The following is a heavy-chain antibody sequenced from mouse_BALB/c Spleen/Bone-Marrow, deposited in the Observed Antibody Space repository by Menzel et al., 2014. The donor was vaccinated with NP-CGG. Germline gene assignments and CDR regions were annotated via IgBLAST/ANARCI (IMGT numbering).Heavy chain of an antibody. CDR1: GYSFXIYW. J-gene: IGHJ1*01. CDR2: IYPGNSDT. V-gene: IGHV1-5*01. CDR3: TRFGSTYDWYFDV. Sequence: VQLQQSGTVLARPGASVKMSCKASGYSFXIYWMHWVKQRPGQGLEWIGAIYPGNSDTSYNQKFKGKAKLTAVTSASTAYMELSSLTNEDSAVYYCTRFGSTYDWYFDVWGAGTTVIVSS. D-gene: IGHD1-1*01.